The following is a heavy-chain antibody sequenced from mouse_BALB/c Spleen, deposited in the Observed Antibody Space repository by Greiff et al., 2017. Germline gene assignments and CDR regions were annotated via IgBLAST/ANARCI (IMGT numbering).Heavy chain of an antibody. CDR2: IWAGGST. J-gene: IGHJ2*01. V-gene: IGHV2-9*02. Sequence: QVQLKESGPGLVAPSQSLSITCPVSGFSLTSYGVHWVRQPPGKGLEWLGVIWAGGSTNYNSALMSRLSISKDNSKSQVFLKMNSLQTDDTAMYYCARDHYGNSYYLDYWGQGTTLTVSS. CDR1: GFSLTSYG. CDR3: ARDHYGNSYYLDY. D-gene: IGHD2-1*01.